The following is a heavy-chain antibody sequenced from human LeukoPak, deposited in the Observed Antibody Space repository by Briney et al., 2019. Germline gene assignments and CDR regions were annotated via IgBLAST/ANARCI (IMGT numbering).Heavy chain of an antibody. D-gene: IGHD5-24*01. CDR2: IIPIFGTA. V-gene: IGHV1-69*13. CDR1: GYTFTGYY. Sequence: GASVKVSCKASGYTFTGYYMHWVRQAPGQGLEWMGGIIPIFGTANYAQKFQGRVTITADESTSTAYMELSSLRSEDTAVYYCAGREDFYNNWFDPWGQGTLVTVSS. J-gene: IGHJ5*02. CDR3: AGREDFYNNWFDP.